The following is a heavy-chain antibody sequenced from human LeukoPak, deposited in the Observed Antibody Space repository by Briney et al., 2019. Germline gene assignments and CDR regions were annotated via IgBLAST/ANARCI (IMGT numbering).Heavy chain of an antibody. V-gene: IGHV4-39*01. D-gene: IGHD2-2*01. CDR1: GGSISSSSYY. CDR3: ARHARYCSSTSCYDPSYYYYYMDV. Sequence: SETLSLTCTVSGGSISSSSYYWGWIRQLPGKGLEWIGSIYYSGSTYYNPSLKSRVTISVDTSKNQFSLKLSSVTAADTAVYYCARHARYCSSTSCYDPSYYYYYMDVWGKGTTVTVSS. CDR2: IYYSGST. J-gene: IGHJ6*03.